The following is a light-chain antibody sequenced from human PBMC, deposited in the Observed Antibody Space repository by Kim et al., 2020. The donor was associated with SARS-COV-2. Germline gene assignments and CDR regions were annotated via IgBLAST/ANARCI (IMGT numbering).Light chain of an antibody. CDR1: QSILFSSNNKNY. J-gene: IGKJ4*01. CDR3: QQYYSTPLT. CDR2: WAS. Sequence: DIVMTQSLDSLAVSLGERATINCKSSQSILFSSNNKNYLAWYQQKPGQPPKLLIYWASTRESGVPDRFSGSGSGTDFTLTISGLQAVDVAVYYCQQYYSTPLTFGGGTKVDIK. V-gene: IGKV4-1*01.